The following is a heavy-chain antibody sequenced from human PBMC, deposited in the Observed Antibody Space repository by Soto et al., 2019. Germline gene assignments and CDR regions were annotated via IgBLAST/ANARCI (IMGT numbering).Heavy chain of an antibody. J-gene: IGHJ4*02. D-gene: IGHD2-21*01. Sequence: SXPLSLTCTVSGGSMSSYYWSWIRQPPGKGLEWIGYIYYSGSTNYNPSLKSRVTISVDTSKNQFSLKLSSVTAADTAVYYCARRWGGTFDYWGQGTLVTVSS. CDR2: IYYSGST. V-gene: IGHV4-59*01. CDR1: GGSMSSYY. CDR3: ARRWGGTFDY.